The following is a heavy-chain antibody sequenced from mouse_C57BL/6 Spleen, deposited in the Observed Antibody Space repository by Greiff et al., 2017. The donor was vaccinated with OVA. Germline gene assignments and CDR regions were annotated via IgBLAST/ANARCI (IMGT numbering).Heavy chain of an antibody. CDR3: AREGRNWGDY. D-gene: IGHD4-1*01. CDR1: GYTFTDYN. V-gene: IGHV1-22*01. J-gene: IGHJ2*01. Sequence: EVKLQESGPELVKPGASVKMSCKASGYTFTDYNMHWVKQSHGKSLEWIGYINPNNGGTSYNQKFKGKATLTVNKSSSTAYMELRSLTSEDSAVYYCAREGRNWGDYWGQGTTLTVSS. CDR2: INPNNGGT.